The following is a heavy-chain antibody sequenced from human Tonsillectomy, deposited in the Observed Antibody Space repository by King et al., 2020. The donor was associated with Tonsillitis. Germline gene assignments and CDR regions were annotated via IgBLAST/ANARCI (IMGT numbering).Heavy chain of an antibody. J-gene: IGHJ6*02. D-gene: IGHD1-26*01. V-gene: IGHV3-23*04. Sequence: VQLVESGGGLVQPGGSLRLSCAASGFTFGRYAMNWVRQAPGKGLECVSVISGSGSSTYYADSVKGRFTISRDNSKNTLYLQMNSLGAEDTAVYYCAKDLHEYDTSVGAYYYYYYYGMDVWGQGTTVTVSS. CDR3: AKDLHEYDTSVGAYYYYYYYGMDV. CDR1: GFTFGRYA. CDR2: ISGSGSST.